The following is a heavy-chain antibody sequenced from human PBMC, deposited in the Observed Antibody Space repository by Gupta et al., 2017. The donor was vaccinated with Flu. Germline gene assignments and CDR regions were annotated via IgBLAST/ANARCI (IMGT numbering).Heavy chain of an antibody. CDR2: ISSGGSNN. D-gene: IGHD1-26*01. J-gene: IGHJ4*02. V-gene: IGHV3-30*18. Sequence: WVRQVPGKGLEWLGVISSGGSNNRYGASVQGQFTISRDNSKSTVYLQRSSLRAEDTAMYYCAKERGSCGTGGLDYWGQGTRVTVSS. CDR3: AKERGSCGTGGLDY.